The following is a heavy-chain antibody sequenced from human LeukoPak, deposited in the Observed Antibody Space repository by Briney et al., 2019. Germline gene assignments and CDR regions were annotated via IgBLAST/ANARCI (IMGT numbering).Heavy chain of an antibody. CDR3: ARMKGCSSTTCYFAIY. D-gene: IGHD2-2*01. V-gene: IGHV3-7*05. J-gene: IGHJ4*02. CDR2: MKPDGSEK. CDR1: GFTFSSYW. Sequence: GGSLRLSCAASGFTFSSYWMSWVRQAPGKGLEWVANMKPDGSEKYHVDSVKGRFTISRDNAKNSLYLQMNSLRAEDTAVYYCARMKGCSSTTCYFAIYWGQGTLVTVSS.